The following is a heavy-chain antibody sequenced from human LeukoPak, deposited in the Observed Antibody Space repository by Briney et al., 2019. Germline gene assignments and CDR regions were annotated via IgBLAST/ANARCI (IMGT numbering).Heavy chain of an antibody. CDR3: AKDATPVAEYYFDY. Sequence: GRSLRLSCAASGFTFSSYGMHWVRQDPGTGLEGVAVISYDGSNKYYADSVKGRFTISRDNSKNTLYLQMNSLRAEDTAVYYCAKDATPVAEYYFDYWGQGTLVTVSS. J-gene: IGHJ4*02. CDR2: ISYDGSNK. V-gene: IGHV3-30*18. D-gene: IGHD6-19*01. CDR1: GFTFSSYG.